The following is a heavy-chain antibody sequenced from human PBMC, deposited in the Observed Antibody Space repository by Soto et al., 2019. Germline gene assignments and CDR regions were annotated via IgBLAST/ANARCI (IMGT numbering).Heavy chain of an antibody. CDR3: AISDHNDSSAPGDY. CDR2: INPNSGDT. J-gene: IGHJ4*02. D-gene: IGHD3-22*01. V-gene: IGHV1-2*02. Sequence: ASVKVSCKASGYSFTGYYMDWVRQARGQGLEWMGWINPNSGDTNYAQKFQGRVTMTRDTSISTAYIELSRLRSDDTAVYYCAISDHNDSSAPGDYWGQGTMVTVSS. CDR1: GYSFTGYY.